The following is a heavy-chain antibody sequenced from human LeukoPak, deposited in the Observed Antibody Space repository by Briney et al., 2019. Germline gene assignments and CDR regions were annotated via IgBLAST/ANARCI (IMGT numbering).Heavy chain of an antibody. Sequence: GGSLRLSCAASGFTFSSYNMNRVRPAPGKGLEWGSSISSSSSYIYYADSVKGRFTISRDNAKNSLYLQMNSLRAEDTAVYYCARRWLQPSSGMDVWGQGTTVTVSS. D-gene: IGHD5-24*01. CDR3: ARRWLQPSSGMDV. V-gene: IGHV3-21*01. CDR1: GFTFSSYN. CDR2: ISSSSSYI. J-gene: IGHJ6*02.